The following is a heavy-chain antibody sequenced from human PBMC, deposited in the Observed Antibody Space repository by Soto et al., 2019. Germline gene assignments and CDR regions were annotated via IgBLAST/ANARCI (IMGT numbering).Heavy chain of an antibody. CDR1: GFTFSSYA. CDR2: ISGSGGYT. J-gene: IGHJ5*02. CDR3: AKGGTSYNWFDP. D-gene: IGHD2-8*01. V-gene: IGHV3-23*01. Sequence: EVQLLESGGGLVQPGGSLRLSCAASGFTFSSYAMSWVRQAPGKGLEWVSTISGSGGYTYYADSVKGRFTISIDNSKNTLYLQMTSLRAEDTAVYYCAKGGTSYNWFDPWGQGTLVTVSS.